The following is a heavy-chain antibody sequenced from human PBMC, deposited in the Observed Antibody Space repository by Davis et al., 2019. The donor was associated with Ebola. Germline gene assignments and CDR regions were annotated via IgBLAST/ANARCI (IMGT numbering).Heavy chain of an antibody. CDR1: GFTFSSYW. D-gene: IGHD3-10*01. Sequence: PGGSLRLSCAASGFTFSSYWMHWVRQAPGKGLVWVSRINSDGSSTSYADSVKGQFTISRDNAKNTLYLQMNSLRAEDTAVYYCARARITMVRGAHDAFDIWGQGTMVTVSS. J-gene: IGHJ3*02. V-gene: IGHV3-74*01. CDR2: INSDGSST. CDR3: ARARITMVRGAHDAFDI.